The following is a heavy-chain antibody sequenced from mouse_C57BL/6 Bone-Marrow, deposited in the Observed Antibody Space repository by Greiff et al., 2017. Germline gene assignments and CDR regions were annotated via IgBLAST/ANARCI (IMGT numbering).Heavy chain of an antibody. CDR2: IWRGGST. Sequence: QVQLLQSGPGLVQPSPSLSITCPVSGFSFTSYGVPWVRQSPGKGLEWLGGIWRGGSTDYDAAFMSRLSITKDNSKSQVFFKMNSLQADDTAIYYCGKGYDEVAWFAFWGQGTLVTVSA. J-gene: IGHJ3*01. CDR1: GFSFTSYG. D-gene: IGHD1-2*01. CDR3: GKGYDEVAWFAF. V-gene: IGHV2-5*01.